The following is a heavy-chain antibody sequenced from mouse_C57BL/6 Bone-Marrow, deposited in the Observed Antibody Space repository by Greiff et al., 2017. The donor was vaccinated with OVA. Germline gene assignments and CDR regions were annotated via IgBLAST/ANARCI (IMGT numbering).Heavy chain of an antibody. D-gene: IGHD1-1*01. J-gene: IGHJ1*03. CDR3: ARPLDCDGSNYWYFDV. Sequence: EVQLQQSGPELVKPGASVKISCKASGYTFTDYYMNWVKQSHGKSLEWIGDINPNNGGTSYNQKFKGKATLTVGKYYSTAYMELRSLTSVHSAVYYCARPLDCDGSNYWYFDVWCTGTTVTVTS. CDR1: GYTFTDYY. V-gene: IGHV1-26*01. CDR2: INPNNGGT.